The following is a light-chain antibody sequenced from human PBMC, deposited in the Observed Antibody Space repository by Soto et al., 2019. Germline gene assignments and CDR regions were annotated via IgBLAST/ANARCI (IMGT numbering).Light chain of an antibody. CDR2: DVS. J-gene: IGLJ3*02. Sequence: QSVLTQPASVSGSPGPSITISCTGTSSDVGGYNYVSWYQQHPGKAPKLMIYDVSNRPSGVSNRFSGSKSGNTASLNISGLQAEDEADSYCSSYTSSSTLEVFGGGTKLTVL. V-gene: IGLV2-14*01. CDR3: SSYTSSSTLEV. CDR1: SSDVGGYNY.